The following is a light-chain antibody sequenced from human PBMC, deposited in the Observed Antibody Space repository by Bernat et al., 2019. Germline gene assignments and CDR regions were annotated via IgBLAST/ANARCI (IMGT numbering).Light chain of an antibody. Sequence: EIVMTQSPGILSVSPGDTVTLSCRVSQSVSTNLAWYQQKSGHPPRLLIYGASTRATGIPARFSGSGSETDFTLTISSLQSEDFAVYFCHQYNDWPLVGQGTRLEIK. CDR2: GAS. CDR1: QSVSTN. CDR3: HQYNDWPL. J-gene: IGKJ5*01. V-gene: IGKV3-15*01.